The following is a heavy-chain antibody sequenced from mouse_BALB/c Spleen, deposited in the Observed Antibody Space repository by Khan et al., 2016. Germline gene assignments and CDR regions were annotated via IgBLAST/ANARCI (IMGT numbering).Heavy chain of an antibody. V-gene: IGHV1S56*01. CDR1: GYIFTTFY. J-gene: IGHJ1*01. Sequence: QVQLKESGPELVKPGTSVRISCKASGYIFTTFYIHWLKQRPGQGLEWIGWIYPGNVNTKYNEKFKDKATLTADKSSSPAYMQFSSLTSDDSAVYFCARGYYEWYFDVWGAGTTVTVSS. CDR3: ARGYYEWYFDV. D-gene: IGHD2-4*01. CDR2: IYPGNVNT.